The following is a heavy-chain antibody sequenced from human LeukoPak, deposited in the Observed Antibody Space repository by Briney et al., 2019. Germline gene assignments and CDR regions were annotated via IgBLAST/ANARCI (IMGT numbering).Heavy chain of an antibody. Sequence: SETLSLTCSVSGGSISSSSYYWGWIRQPPGKGLEWIGSIYYSGSTYYNPSLKSRVTISVDTSKNQFSLKLSSVTAADTAVYYCARTFKPPPYYYGSGGPRPFDYWGQGTLVTVSS. CDR1: GGSISSSSYY. V-gene: IGHV4-39*07. CDR3: ARTFKPPPYYYGSGGPRPFDY. D-gene: IGHD3-10*01. J-gene: IGHJ4*02. CDR2: IYYSGST.